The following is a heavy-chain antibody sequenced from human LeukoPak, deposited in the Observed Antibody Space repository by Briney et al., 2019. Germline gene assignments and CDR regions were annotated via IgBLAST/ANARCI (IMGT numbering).Heavy chain of an antibody. V-gene: IGHV4-59*12. CDR3: ARDRYGDHTYFDY. Sequence: SETLSLTCTVSAGSINLYHWSWIRQSPGKGLDWIGYIYKSGSTNYNPSLSSRVTISVDRSKNQFSLKLNSVTAADTAVYYCARDRYGDHTYFDYWGQGTLVTVSS. CDR1: AGSINLYH. J-gene: IGHJ4*02. D-gene: IGHD4-17*01. CDR2: IYKSGST.